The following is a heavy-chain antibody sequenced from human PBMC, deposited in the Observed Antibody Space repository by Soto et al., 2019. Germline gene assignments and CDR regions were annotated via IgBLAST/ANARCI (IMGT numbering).Heavy chain of an antibody. CDR2: IYYSGST. CDR1: GGSISSSSYY. CDR3: ARMALYDFWSGRNWFDP. D-gene: IGHD3-3*01. J-gene: IGHJ5*02. Sequence: SETLSLTCTVSGGSISSSSYYRGWIRQPPGKGLEWIGSIYYSGSTYYNPSLKSRVTISVDTSKNQFSLKLSSVTAADTAVYYCARMALYDFWSGRNWFDPWGQGTLVTV. V-gene: IGHV4-39*01.